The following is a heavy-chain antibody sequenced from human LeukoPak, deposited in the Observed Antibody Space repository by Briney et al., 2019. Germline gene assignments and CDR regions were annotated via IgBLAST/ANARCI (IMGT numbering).Heavy chain of an antibody. V-gene: IGHV4-34*01. CDR1: GGSFSGYY. CDR3: ARQTGSGLFILP. J-gene: IGHJ4*02. CDR2: INHSGST. D-gene: IGHD3/OR15-3a*01. Sequence: SETLSLTCAVHGGSFSGYYWSWVRQPPGKGLEWSGEINHSGSTNYNPSLKSRVTISVYTAKNQFSLKLSSVTAADTAVYYCARQTGSGLFILPGGQGTLVTVSS.